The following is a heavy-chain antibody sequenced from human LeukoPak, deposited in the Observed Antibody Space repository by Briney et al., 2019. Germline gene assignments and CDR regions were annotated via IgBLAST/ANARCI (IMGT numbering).Heavy chain of an antibody. CDR1: AFTFGNYA. CDR3: VRENYGEYYFDY. V-gene: IGHV3-30-3*01. CDR2: IAYDGSNK. D-gene: IGHD4-17*01. J-gene: IGHJ4*02. Sequence: GRSLRLSCAPSAFTFGNYAMHWVRQAPGKGLEWVAVIAYDGSNKFYADSVKGRLTISRDNSKNTLYLQMNSLRAEDRAVYYCVRENYGEYYFDYWGQGTLVTVSS.